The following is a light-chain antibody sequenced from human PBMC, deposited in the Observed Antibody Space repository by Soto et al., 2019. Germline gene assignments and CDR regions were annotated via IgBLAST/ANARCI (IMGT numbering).Light chain of an antibody. V-gene: IGLV2-14*01. J-gene: IGLJ1*01. CDR2: EVN. CDR3: SSFSSGTTLFV. CDR1: NSDIGDWNY. Sequence: QSALAQPASVSGSPGQSITISCTGANSDIGDWNYVSWYQQYPGKAPKVIIYEVNYRPSGVSYRFSGSKSGNTASLTISGLQAEDEADYYCSSFSSGTTLFVFGGGTKVTVL.